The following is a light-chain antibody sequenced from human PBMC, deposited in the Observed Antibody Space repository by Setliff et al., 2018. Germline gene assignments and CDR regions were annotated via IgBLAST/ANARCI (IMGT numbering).Light chain of an antibody. CDR3: ASKTGPGTYV. J-gene: IGLJ1*01. CDR2: DVN. Sequence: QSVLTQPASVSGSPEQSITISCTGEFGAYGSAYVSWYQQHPDKAPKLIIYDVNNRPSGISHRFSGSNSANTASLTISGLQAEDEAEYFCASKTGPGTYVVGTGTKV. V-gene: IGLV2-14*03. CDR1: FGAYGSAY.